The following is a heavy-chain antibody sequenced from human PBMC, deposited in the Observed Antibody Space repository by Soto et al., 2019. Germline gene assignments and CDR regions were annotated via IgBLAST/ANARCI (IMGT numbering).Heavy chain of an antibody. CDR3: ARSRVTYYYDRSALDI. V-gene: IGHV1-69*01. CDR2: IIPIFGTA. Sequence: QVQLVQSGAEVKKPGSSVKVSCKASGGTFSSYAISWVRQAPGQGLEWMGGIIPIFGTANYAQKFRGRVTITADESTSTAYMELSSLRSEDTAVYYCARSRVTYYYDRSALDIWGQGTMVTVSS. D-gene: IGHD3-22*01. J-gene: IGHJ3*02. CDR1: GGTFSSYA.